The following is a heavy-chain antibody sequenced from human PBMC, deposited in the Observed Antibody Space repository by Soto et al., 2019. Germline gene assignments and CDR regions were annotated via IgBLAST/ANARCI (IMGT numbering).Heavy chain of an antibody. J-gene: IGHJ4*02. V-gene: IGHV3-9*01. CDR3: AKDMRSFDYGDTRFDY. Sequence: EVQLVESGGGLVQPGRSLRLSCAASGFTFDDYAMHWVRQAPGKGLEWVSGISWNSGSIGYADSVKGRFTISRDNAKNSRYLQMNSLRADDTALYYCAKDMRSFDYGDTRFDYWGQGTLVTVSS. CDR2: ISWNSGSI. D-gene: IGHD4-17*01. CDR1: GFTFDDYA.